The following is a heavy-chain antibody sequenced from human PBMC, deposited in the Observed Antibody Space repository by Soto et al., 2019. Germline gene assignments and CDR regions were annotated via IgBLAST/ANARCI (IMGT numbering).Heavy chain of an antibody. CDR2: ISSSSSYI. CDR3: ARYTTTGAATRTYYYYGMDV. CDR1: GFTFSSYS. D-gene: IGHD2-15*01. J-gene: IGHJ6*02. Sequence: PGGSLRLSCAASGFTFSSYSMNWVRQAPGKGLEWVSSISSSSSYIYYADSVKGRFTISRDNAKNSLYLQMNSLRAEDTAVYYCARYTTTGAATRTYYYYGMDVWGQGTTVTVSS. V-gene: IGHV3-21*01.